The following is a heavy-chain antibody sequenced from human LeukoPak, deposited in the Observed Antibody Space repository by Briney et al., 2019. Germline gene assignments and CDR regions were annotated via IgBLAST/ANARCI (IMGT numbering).Heavy chain of an antibody. CDR1: GFTFRNYG. V-gene: IGHV3-30*02. D-gene: IGHD5-12*01. CDR2: VRYDSTKK. J-gene: IGHJ6*03. Sequence: GGSLRLSCAAYGFTFRNYGIHWVRQAPGKGLEWEAFVRYDSTKKYYADSVKGRFTISRDNFKNTLDLQMNSLRPEDTAVYHCAKDEATIGYSYYYMDVWGKGTMVTISS. CDR3: AKDEATIGYSYYYMDV.